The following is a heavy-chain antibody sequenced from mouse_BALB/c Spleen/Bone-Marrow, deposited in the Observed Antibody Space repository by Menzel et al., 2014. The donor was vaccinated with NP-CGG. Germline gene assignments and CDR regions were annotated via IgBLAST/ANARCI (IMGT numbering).Heavy chain of an antibody. Sequence: QVQLKHSGPGLVAPSQSLSITCTVSGFSLXSYGIHWVRQPPGKGLEWLGVIWAGGSTNYNSALMSRLSISKDNSKSQVFLKMNSLQTDDTAMYYCARDGGDYGYRFAYWGQGTLVTVSA. CDR3: ARDGGDYGYRFAY. V-gene: IGHV2-9*02. J-gene: IGHJ3*01. CDR2: IWAGGST. CDR1: GFSLXSYG. D-gene: IGHD1-2*01.